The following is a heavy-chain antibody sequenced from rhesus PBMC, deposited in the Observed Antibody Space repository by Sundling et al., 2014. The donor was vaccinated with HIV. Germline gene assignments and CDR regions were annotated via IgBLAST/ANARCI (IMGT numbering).Heavy chain of an antibody. J-gene: IGHJ5-1*01. D-gene: IGHD2-39*02. CDR2: IGIHSGTT. Sequence: QVQVQESGPGLVKPSETLSLTCTVSGASISSFWWSWIRQPPGGTGVDWEIGIHSGTTNYNPSLKSRVTISTDTSNNQFSLNLNSVTAADTAVYYCAIRRAVVSSGGFDVWGPGVFVTVSS. V-gene: IGHV4-80*01. CDR3: AIRRAVVSSGGFDV. CDR1: GASISSFW.